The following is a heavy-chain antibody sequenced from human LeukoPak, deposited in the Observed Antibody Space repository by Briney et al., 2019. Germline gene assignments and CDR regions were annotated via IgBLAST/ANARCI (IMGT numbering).Heavy chain of an antibody. CDR1: GFTFSSYG. J-gene: IGHJ3*02. Sequence: GGSLRLSCEASGFTFSSYGMHWVRQAPGKGLEWVAVISYDVSNKYYADSVKGRFTISRDNSKNTLYLQMNSLRAEDTAVYYCAKEYLIWFGDFDAFDIWGQGTMVTVSS. CDR3: AKEYLIWFGDFDAFDI. D-gene: IGHD3-10*01. V-gene: IGHV3-30*18. CDR2: ISYDVSNK.